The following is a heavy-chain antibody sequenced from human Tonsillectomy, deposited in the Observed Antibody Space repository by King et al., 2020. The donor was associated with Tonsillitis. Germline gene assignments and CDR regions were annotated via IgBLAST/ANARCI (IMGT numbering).Heavy chain of an antibody. CDR1: GFTFSSYS. CDR3: ARENSGSASEAFDI. J-gene: IGHJ3*02. D-gene: IGHD1-26*01. V-gene: IGHV3-21*01. Sequence: VQLVESGGGLVKPGGSLRLFCAASGFTFSSYSMNWGRQAPGKGLEWVSSISSSSTYIYYADSVKGRFPIPRDNAKNSLYLQMNSLRAEDTAVYYCARENSGSASEAFDIWGQGTMVTVSS. CDR2: ISSSSTYI.